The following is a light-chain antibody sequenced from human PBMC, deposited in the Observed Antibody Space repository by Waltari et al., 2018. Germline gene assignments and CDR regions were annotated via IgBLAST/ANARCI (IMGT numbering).Light chain of an antibody. V-gene: IGKV4-1*01. CDR2: WAS. CDR1: QNLLYTSNNKNF. CDR3: QQYYSPPLT. J-gene: IGKJ4*01. Sequence: DIVMTQSPDSLAVALGERATINCKSSQNLLYTSNNKNFLAWYQQRPGHPLKLLIYWASTRESGVPDRFRGNGSGTDFTLTITALQAEEVAVYYCQQYYSPPLTFGGGTKVEIK.